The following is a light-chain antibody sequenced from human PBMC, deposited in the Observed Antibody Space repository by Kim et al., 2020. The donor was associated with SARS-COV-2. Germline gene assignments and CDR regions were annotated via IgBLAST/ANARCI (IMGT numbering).Light chain of an antibody. J-gene: IGKJ1*01. CDR3: QQFYSIPWT. V-gene: IGKV4-1*01. CDR1: QSVLYRSNNKNS. CDR2: WAS. Sequence: ATINCKSSQSVLYRSNNKNSFAWYQQKPGQPPKLLIYWASTRESGVPDRFSGSGSGTDFTLTISSLQAEDVAVYYCQQFYSIPWTFGQGTKVDIK.